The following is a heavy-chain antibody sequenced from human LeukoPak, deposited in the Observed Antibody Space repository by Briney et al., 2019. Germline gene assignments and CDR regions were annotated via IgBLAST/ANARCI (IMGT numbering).Heavy chain of an antibody. Sequence: PGGSLRLSCAASGFTFSSYPLHWVRQAPGKGLEWVAVISYDGSNKYYADSVKGRFTISRDNSKNTPYLQMNSLRAEDTAVYYCARDHYDFWSGYYSVEHHPGCPGDWGQGTLVTVSS. V-gene: IGHV3-30-3*01. CDR3: ARDHYDFWSGYYSVEHHPGCPGD. CDR1: GFTFSSYP. D-gene: IGHD3-3*01. J-gene: IGHJ4*02. CDR2: ISYDGSNK.